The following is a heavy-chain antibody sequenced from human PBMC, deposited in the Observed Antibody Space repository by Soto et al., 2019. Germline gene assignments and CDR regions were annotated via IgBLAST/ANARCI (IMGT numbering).Heavy chain of an antibody. CDR3: ARDHLILPAHDFFYGSDV. Sequence: GGSLRLSCEVSGFTFSMYSMSWVRQSPGKGLEWVAKIPQEGVDGHYADSVKGRFTISRDNGKNSLYLQLNNLRAEDTAVYYCARDHLILPAHDFFYGSDVWGRGATV. CDR1: GFTFSMYS. J-gene: IGHJ6*02. D-gene: IGHD2-21*02. CDR2: IPQEGVDG. V-gene: IGHV3-7*03.